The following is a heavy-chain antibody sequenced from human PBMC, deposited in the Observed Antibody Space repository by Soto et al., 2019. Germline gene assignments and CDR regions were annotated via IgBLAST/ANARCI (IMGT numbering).Heavy chain of an antibody. CDR1: GYSFSDYW. Sequence: EVQLVQSGAEVKKPGESLMISCKASGYSFSDYWIGWVRQMPGRGLEWVSSISSSSSYIYYADSVKGRFTISRDNAKNSLYLQMNSLRAEDTAVYYCARAGYYYGMDVWGQGTTVTVSS. CDR2: ISSSSSYI. CDR3: ARAGYYYGMDV. J-gene: IGHJ6*02. V-gene: IGHV3-21*01.